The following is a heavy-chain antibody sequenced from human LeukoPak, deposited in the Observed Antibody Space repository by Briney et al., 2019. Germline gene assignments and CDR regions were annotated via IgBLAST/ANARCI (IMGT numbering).Heavy chain of an antibody. CDR2: IYHSGST. D-gene: IGHD4-17*01. V-gene: IGHV4-4*02. CDR3: VRRGRDYGDYIGFDP. CDR1: GGSISSSNW. J-gene: IGHJ5*02. Sequence: PSETLSLTCAVSGGSISSSNWWSWVRQPPGKGLEWIGEIYHSGSTNYNPSLKSRVTISVDTSKNQFSLNLTSVTATDTAVFYCVRRGRDYGDYIGFDPWGQGTLVTVSS.